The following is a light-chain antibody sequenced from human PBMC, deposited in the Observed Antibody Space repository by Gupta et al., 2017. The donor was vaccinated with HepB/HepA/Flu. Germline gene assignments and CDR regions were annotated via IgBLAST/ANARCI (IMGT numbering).Light chain of an antibody. CDR2: RVN. V-gene: IGLV1-44*01. Sequence: QSVLTQPPSVSGTPGQRVTISCSGSRSNIGGQLVNWYQHHPGTAPKLLMFRVNQRPSGVPDRFSGSKSGTSASLAISGLQSEDEADYYCATWDVRRNGPVFGGGTKLTVL. CDR1: RSNIGGQL. CDR3: ATWDVRRNGPV. J-gene: IGLJ2*01.